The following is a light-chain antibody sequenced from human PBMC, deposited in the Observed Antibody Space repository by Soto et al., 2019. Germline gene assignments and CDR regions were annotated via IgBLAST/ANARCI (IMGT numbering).Light chain of an antibody. CDR1: QSLSSSY. CDR3: QQYNNWPPFT. CDR2: GSF. Sequence: EIVLTQSQGTLSLSPGERATLSCRASQSLSSSYLAWYQQKSGQAPRLLIYGSFSRATGIPARFSGSGSGTEFTLTISSLQSEDFAVYYCQQYNNWPPFTFGQGTLLEIK. V-gene: IGKV3D-15*01. J-gene: IGKJ5*01.